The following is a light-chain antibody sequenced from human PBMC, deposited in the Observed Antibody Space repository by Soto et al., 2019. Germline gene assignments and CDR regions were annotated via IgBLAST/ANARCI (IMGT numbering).Light chain of an antibody. J-gene: IGKJ1*01. CDR2: GAS. CDR1: QSVRSN. Sequence: EIVMTQSPATLSVSPGERDTLSCRASQSVRSNLPWYQQKPGQAPRLLIYGASTRATGIPARFSGSGSRTEFTLTISSLRSEDFAVYYCQHYNNWPRTFGQGTKVEIK. V-gene: IGKV3-15*01. CDR3: QHYNNWPRT.